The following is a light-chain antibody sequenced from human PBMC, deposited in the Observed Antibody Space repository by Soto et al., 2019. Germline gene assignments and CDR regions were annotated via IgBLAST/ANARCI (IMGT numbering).Light chain of an antibody. CDR3: QQSYSST. Sequence: DIQMTQSPSSLSASVGDRVTITCRASQSISSYLNWYQQKPGKAPNLLIYAASSLQSGVPSRFSGSGSGTDFTLTISSLQPEAFATYYCQQSYSSTFGGGTKVEIK. CDR1: QSISSY. J-gene: IGKJ4*01. CDR2: AAS. V-gene: IGKV1-39*01.